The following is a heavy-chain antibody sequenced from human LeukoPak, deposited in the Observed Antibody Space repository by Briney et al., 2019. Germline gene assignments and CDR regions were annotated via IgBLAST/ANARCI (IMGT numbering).Heavy chain of an antibody. J-gene: IGHJ4*02. CDR2: ISSSGSTI. CDR3: ARGRYDFWSGYYTFDY. CDR1: GFTFSSYE. Sequence: GGSLRLSCAASGFTFSSYEMNWVRQAPGKGLEWVSYISSSGSTIYYADSVKGRFTISRDNAKNSLYLQMNSLRAEDTAVYYCARGRYDFWSGYYTFDYWGQGTLVTVSS. V-gene: IGHV3-48*03. D-gene: IGHD3-3*01.